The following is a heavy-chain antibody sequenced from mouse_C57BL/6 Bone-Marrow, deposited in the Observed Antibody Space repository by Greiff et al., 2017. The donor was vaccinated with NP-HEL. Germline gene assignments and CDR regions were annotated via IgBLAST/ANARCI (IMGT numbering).Heavy chain of an antibody. CDR1: GFTFSDYG. J-gene: IGHJ3*01. Sequence: DVQLQESGGGLVQPGGSLKLSCAASGFTFSDYGMAWVRQAPRKGPEWVAFISNLAYSIYYADTVTGRFTISRENAKNTLYLEMSSLRSEDTAMYYCARLGYYGSRRFAYWGQGTLVTVSA. CDR2: ISNLAYSI. V-gene: IGHV5-15*01. CDR3: ARLGYYGSRRFAY. D-gene: IGHD1-1*01.